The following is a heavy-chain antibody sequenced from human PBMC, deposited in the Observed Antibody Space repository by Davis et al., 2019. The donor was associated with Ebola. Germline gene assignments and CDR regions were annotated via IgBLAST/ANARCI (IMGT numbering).Heavy chain of an antibody. CDR2: IYYSGST. Sequence: SETLSLTCPVSGGSISSYYWSWIRQPPGKGLEWIGYIYYSGSTNYNPSLKSRVTISVDTSKNQFSLKLSSVTAADTAVYYCARVKSWERGLYYYYGMDVWGQGTTVTVSS. CDR1: GGSISSYY. CDR3: ARVKSWERGLYYYYGMDV. J-gene: IGHJ6*02. D-gene: IGHD1-1*01. V-gene: IGHV4-59*01.